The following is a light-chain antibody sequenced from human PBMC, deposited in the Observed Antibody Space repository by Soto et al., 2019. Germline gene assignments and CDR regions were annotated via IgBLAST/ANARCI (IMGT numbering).Light chain of an antibody. CDR3: QQRSNWPWT. CDR1: QSVSNF. CDR2: DAS. J-gene: IGKJ1*01. V-gene: IGKV3-11*01. Sequence: EIVLTQSPATLSLSPGERATLSCRASQSVSNFFAWYQQKPGQAPRLLISDASNRATGIPGRFSGSGSWTDYSLTISSLEPEDFAVYYGQQRSNWPWTFGQGTKVEIK.